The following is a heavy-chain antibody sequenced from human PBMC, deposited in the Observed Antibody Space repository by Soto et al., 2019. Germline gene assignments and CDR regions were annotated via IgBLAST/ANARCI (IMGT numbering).Heavy chain of an antibody. CDR1: GYTFSGYY. CDR2: INPNSGDT. Sequence: ASVKVSCKASGYTFSGYYMHWVRQAPGQGLEWMGWINPNSGDTSYAQKFQGRVTMTRDTSITTAYMELSRLRSDDTAQYYRSRGHCSITSCYGSYYYYGLDVWRQVTTVTASS. J-gene: IGHJ6*01. CDR3: SRGHCSITSCYGSYYYYGLDV. D-gene: IGHD2-2*01. V-gene: IGHV1-2*02.